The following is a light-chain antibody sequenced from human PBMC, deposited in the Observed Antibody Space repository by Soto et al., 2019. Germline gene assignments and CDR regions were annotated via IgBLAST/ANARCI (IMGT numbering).Light chain of an antibody. CDR1: QTLSSW. CDR3: QKCKGAPFT. V-gene: IGKV1-27*01. Sequence: DIQMTQSPSTLSGSVGDRVTITCRASQTLSSWLAWYQQKPGKAPKLLIYAASTLQSGVPSRFSGSGSGTDFTLTISSLQPEDVATYYCQKCKGAPFTFGGGTKVDI. J-gene: IGKJ4*01. CDR2: AAS.